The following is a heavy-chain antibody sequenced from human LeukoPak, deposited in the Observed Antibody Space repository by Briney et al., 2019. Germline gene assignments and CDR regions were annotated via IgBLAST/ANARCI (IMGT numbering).Heavy chain of an antibody. Sequence: PGGSLRLSCAASGFTVSSNYMSWVRQAPGKGLEWVSVIYSGGSTYYADSVKGRFTISRDNSKNTLYLQMNSLRAEDTAVYYCARQEGGIVGPYWGQGTLVTVSS. J-gene: IGHJ4*02. CDR1: GFTVSSNY. D-gene: IGHD1-26*01. V-gene: IGHV3-53*01. CDR2: IYSGGST. CDR3: ARQEGGIVGPY.